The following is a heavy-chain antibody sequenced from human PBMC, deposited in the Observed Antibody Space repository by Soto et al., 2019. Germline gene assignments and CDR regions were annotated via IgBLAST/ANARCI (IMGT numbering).Heavy chain of an antibody. CDR1: GFTFSSYG. CDR3: ATLEGYCSGGSCYRDY. J-gene: IGHJ4*02. CDR2: IAYDGSNK. V-gene: IGHV3-30*03. Sequence: QVQLVESGGGVVQPGRSLRLSCAASGFTFSSYGMHWVRQAPGKGLEWVAVIAYDGSNKYYADSVKGRFTISRDNSKNTLYLQMNSLRAEDTAVYYCATLEGYCSGGSCYRDYWGQGTLVTVSS. D-gene: IGHD2-15*01.